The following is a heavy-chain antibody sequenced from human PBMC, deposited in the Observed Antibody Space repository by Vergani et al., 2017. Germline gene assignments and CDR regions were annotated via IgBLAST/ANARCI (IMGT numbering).Heavy chain of an antibody. CDR1: GGTFTTYS. CDR3: ARDNSGSGYFDY. CDR2: IIPIFGTA. D-gene: IGHD2-21*01. V-gene: IGHV1-69*01. J-gene: IGHJ4*02. Sequence: QVQLVQSGAEVKKPGSSVKVSCKASGGTFTTYSISWVRQSPGQGLEWMGGIIPIFGTAKYAQKFQGRVTITADGSSSTAYMELSSLRSEDTAVYYCARDNSGSGYFDYWGQGTLVTVSS.